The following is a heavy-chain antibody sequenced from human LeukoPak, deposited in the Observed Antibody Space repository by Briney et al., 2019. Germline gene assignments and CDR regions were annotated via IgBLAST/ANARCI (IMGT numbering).Heavy chain of an antibody. D-gene: IGHD6-13*01. CDR1: GGSFSGYY. CDR3: ARGRGIAAADY. CDR2: INHSGST. Sequence: SXTLXLTCAVYGGSFSGYYWSWIRQPPGKGLEWIGEINHSGSTNYNPSLKSRVTISVDTSKNQFSLKLSSVTAADTAVYYCARGRGIAAADYWGQGTLVTVSS. V-gene: IGHV4-34*01. J-gene: IGHJ4*02.